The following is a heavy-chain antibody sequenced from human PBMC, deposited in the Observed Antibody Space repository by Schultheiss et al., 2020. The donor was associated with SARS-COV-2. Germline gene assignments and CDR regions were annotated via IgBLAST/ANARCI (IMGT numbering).Heavy chain of an antibody. CDR1: GFTFSSYG. D-gene: IGHD3-22*01. Sequence: GGSLRLSCAASGFTFSSYGMHWVRQAPGKGLEWVAVIWYDGSNKYYADSVKGRFTISRDNSKNTLYLQMNSLRAEDTAVYYCARESGYYDSSGYYFFDYWGQGTLVTVSS. J-gene: IGHJ4*02. CDR3: ARESGYYDSSGYYFFDY. V-gene: IGHV3-33*01. CDR2: IWYDGSNK.